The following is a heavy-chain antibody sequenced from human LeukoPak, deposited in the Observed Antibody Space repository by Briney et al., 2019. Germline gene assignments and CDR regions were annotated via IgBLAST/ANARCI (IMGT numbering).Heavy chain of an antibody. J-gene: IGHJ4*02. CDR1: GFTFSTYA. Sequence: GGSLRLSCAASGFTFSTYAMTWVRQAPGKGLEWVSAISGSGDSTYYADSVKGRFTISRDNSKNTLYLQMNSLRAEDTAVYYCVKLVGVGELFWGHFLEDFWGQGTLVTVSS. CDR3: VKLVGVGELFWGHFLEDF. CDR2: ISGSGDST. D-gene: IGHD3-10*01. V-gene: IGHV3-23*01.